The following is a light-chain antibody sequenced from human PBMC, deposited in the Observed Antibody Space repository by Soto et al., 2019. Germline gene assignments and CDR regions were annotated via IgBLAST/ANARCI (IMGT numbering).Light chain of an antibody. CDR3: QQYGSSPIT. CDR1: QSVSRTY. J-gene: IGKJ5*01. Sequence: EILMTQSPGTLSLSPGERATLSCRASQSVSRTYLAWYQQKPVQAPRLLIYGASSRATGIPDRFSGSGSGTDFTLTISRLEPEDFAVYYCQQYGSSPITFGQGTRLEIK. V-gene: IGKV3-20*01. CDR2: GAS.